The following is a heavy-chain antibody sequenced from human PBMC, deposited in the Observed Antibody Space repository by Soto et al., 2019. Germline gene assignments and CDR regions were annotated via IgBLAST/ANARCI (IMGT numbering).Heavy chain of an antibody. Sequence: LSLTCTVSGGSLFGDYCTWIRQPAGGGLEWIGRINSDGNTNYSPSLKSRVTMSVDPSRKHFSLNLTSVTAADTASYCWARARRLENWFDPWGPGIQVTVSS. D-gene: IGHD5-12*01. CDR3: ARARRLENWFDP. CDR1: GGSLFGDY. CDR2: INSDGNT. J-gene: IGHJ5*02. V-gene: IGHV4-4*07.